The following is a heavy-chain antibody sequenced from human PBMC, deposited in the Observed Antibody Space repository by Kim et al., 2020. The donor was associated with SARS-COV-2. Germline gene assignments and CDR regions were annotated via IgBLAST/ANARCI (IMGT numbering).Heavy chain of an antibody. CDR2: IYYSGST. CDR1: GGSISSSSYY. Sequence: SETLSLTCTVSGGSISSSSYYWGWIRQPPGKGLEWIGSIYYSGSTYYNPSLKSRVTISVDTSKNQFSLKLSSVTAADTAVYYCARAVLLWFGELEYNWFDPWGQGTLVTVSS. J-gene: IGHJ5*02. D-gene: IGHD3-10*01. CDR3: ARAVLLWFGELEYNWFDP. V-gene: IGHV4-39*07.